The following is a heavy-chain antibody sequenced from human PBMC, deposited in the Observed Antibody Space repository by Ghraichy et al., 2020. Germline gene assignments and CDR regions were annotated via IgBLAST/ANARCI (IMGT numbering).Heavy chain of an antibody. CDR1: GFTFSSYT. J-gene: IGHJ4*02. V-gene: IGHV3-30*01. D-gene: IGHD6-19*01. Sequence: GESLNISCAASGFTFSSYTMNWVRQAPGKGLEWVAVISSDGTNKYYADSVKGRFTISRDNAKNTLYLQMNSLRTEDTAVYSCARDRGLSVAVAGPFDYWGQGSLVTVSS. CDR2: ISSDGTNK. CDR3: ARDRGLSVAVAGPFDY.